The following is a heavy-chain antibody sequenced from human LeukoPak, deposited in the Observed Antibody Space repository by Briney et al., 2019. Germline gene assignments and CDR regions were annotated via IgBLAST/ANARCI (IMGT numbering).Heavy chain of an antibody. CDR3: AKEAPWATAMVILIDY. J-gene: IGHJ4*02. D-gene: IGHD5-18*01. CDR2: ISYDGSNK. V-gene: IGHV3-30*18. CDR1: RXTFSRYG. Sequence: PGRSLRLSCAASRXTFSRYGMHWVRQAPGKGLEWVAVISYDGSNKDYADSVKGRFTISRDNSKNTVYLQMNSLRVEDTAVYYCAKEAPWATAMVILIDYWGQGTLVTVSS.